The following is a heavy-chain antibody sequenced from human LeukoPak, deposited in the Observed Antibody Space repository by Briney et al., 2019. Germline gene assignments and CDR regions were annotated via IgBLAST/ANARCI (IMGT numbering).Heavy chain of an antibody. Sequence: GGSLRLSCAASGFTFSNAWMSWVRQAPGKGLEWVGRIKSKTDGGTTDYAAPVKGRFTISRDDSKNTLYLQMNSLKTEVTAVYYCTTGADYYDSSGYYTYSLLAFDYWGQGTLVTVSS. V-gene: IGHV3-15*01. CDR2: IKSKTDGGTT. CDR3: TTGADYYDSSGYYTYSLLAFDY. J-gene: IGHJ4*02. D-gene: IGHD3-22*01. CDR1: GFTFSNAW.